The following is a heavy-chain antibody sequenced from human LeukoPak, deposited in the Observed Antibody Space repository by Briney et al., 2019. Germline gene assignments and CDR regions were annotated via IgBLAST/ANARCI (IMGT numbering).Heavy chain of an antibody. D-gene: IGHD1-26*01. CDR3: ANSESYRFDY. V-gene: IGHV3-48*04. J-gene: IGHJ4*02. Sequence: PGGSLRLSCAASGFTVSTNYMNWVRQAPGKGLEWISFISSSSSIIYYADSVRGRFTISRDNAKNSLYLQMNSLRAEDTAVYYCANSESYRFDYWGQGTLVTVSS. CDR1: GFTVSTNY. CDR2: ISSSSSII.